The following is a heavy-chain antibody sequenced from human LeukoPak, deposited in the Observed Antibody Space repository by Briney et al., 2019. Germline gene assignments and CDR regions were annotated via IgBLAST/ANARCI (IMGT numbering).Heavy chain of an antibody. Sequence: PSETLSLTCAVYGGSFSAYYWSWIRQPPGKGLEWIGYIYYSGSTNYNPSLKSRVTISVDTSKNQFSLKLSSVTAADTAVYYCARGALGPDNWFDPWGQGTLVTVSS. J-gene: IGHJ5*02. D-gene: IGHD1-26*01. V-gene: IGHV4-59*01. CDR2: IYYSGST. CDR1: GGSFSAYY. CDR3: ARGALGPDNWFDP.